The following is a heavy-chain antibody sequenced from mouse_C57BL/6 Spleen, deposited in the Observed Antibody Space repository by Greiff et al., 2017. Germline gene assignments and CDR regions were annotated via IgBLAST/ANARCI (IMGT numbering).Heavy chain of an antibody. CDR3: AREGVGSGPFDY. D-gene: IGHD3-2*02. J-gene: IGHJ2*01. V-gene: IGHV5-4*01. CDR1: GFTFSSYA. Sequence: EVQRVESGGGLVKPGGSLKLSCAASGFTFSSYAMSWVRQTPEKRLEWVATISDGGSYTYYPDNVKGRFTISRDNAKNNLYLQVSHLKSEHTAMYYCAREGVGSGPFDYWGQGTTLTVSS. CDR2: ISDGGSYT.